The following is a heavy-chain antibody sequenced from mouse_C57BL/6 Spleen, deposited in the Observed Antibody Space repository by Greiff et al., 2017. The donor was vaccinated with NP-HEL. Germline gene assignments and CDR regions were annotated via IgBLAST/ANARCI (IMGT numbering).Heavy chain of an antibody. V-gene: IGHV2-2*01. J-gene: IGHJ1*03. CDR2: IWSGGST. D-gene: IGHD2-4*01. Sequence: QVQLQQSGPGLVQPSQSLSITCTVSGFSLTSYGVHWVRQSPGKGLEWLGVIWSGGSTDYNAAFISRLSISKDNSKSQVFFKMNSLQADDTAIYYCARYDYDEVYWYFDVWGTGTTVTVSS. CDR3: ARYDYDEVYWYFDV. CDR1: GFSLTSYG.